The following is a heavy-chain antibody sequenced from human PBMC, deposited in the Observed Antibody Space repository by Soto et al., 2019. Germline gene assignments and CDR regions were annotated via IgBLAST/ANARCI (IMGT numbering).Heavy chain of an antibody. CDR3: ARRLLYCSGGSCYTRYYYDGMDV. J-gene: IGHJ6*01. CDR1: GGTFSSYA. V-gene: IGHV1-69*01. D-gene: IGHD2-15*01. Sequence: QVQLVQSGAEVKKPGSSVKVSCKASGGTFSSYAISWVRQAPGQGLEWMGAIIPIFGTANYTQKFQGIGTITADESTRAAYMEFSRLSSEDTAVYYCARRLLYCSGGSCYTRYYYDGMDVWGQGTTVNFSS. CDR2: IIPIFGTA.